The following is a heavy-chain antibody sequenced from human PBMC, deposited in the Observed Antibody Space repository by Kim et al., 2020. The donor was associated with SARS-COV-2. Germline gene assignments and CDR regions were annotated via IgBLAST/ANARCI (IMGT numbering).Heavy chain of an antibody. J-gene: IGHJ4*02. V-gene: IGHV5-10-1*01. D-gene: IGHD6-19*01. CDR2: ST. CDR3: ARRYSSGVDY. Sequence: STNYRPSFQGHVTISADKYISTAYLQWSSLKASDTAMYYCARRYSSGVDYWGQGTLVTVSS.